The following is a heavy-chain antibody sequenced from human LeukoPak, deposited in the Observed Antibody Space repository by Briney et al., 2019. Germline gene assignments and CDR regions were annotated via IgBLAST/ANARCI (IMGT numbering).Heavy chain of an antibody. V-gene: IGHV4-61*01. Sequence: ASETLSLTCTVSGGSVSSGSYYWSWIRQPPGKGLEWIGYIYYSGSTNYNPSLKSRVTISVDTSKNQFSLKLSSVTAADTAVYYCARERDSGSSYSFDYWGQGTLVTVSS. CDR2: IYYSGST. CDR1: GGSVSSGSYY. J-gene: IGHJ4*02. CDR3: ARERDSGSSYSFDY. D-gene: IGHD1-26*01.